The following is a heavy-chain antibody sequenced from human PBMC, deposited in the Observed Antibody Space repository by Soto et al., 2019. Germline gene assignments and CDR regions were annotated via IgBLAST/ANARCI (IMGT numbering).Heavy chain of an antibody. J-gene: IGHJ6*02. V-gene: IGHV4-39*01. Sequence: QLQLQESGPGLVKPSEPLSLICTVSGGSISSSSYYWGWIRQPPGKGLEWIGSIYYSGSTYYNPSLKSRVTISVDTSKNQFSLKLNSVTAADTAVYYCARQSGYYYYAMDVWGQGTTVTVSS. CDR2: IYYSGST. CDR1: GGSISSSSYY. CDR3: ARQSGYYYYAMDV.